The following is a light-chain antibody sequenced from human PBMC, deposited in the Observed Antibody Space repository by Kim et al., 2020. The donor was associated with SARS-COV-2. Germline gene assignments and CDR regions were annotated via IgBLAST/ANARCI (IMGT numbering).Light chain of an antibody. J-gene: IGKJ2*01. CDR2: NGS. V-gene: IGKV3-15*01. Sequence: SVSPGESAVRPCKSSHSVVISLAWYQQKPGQSPRLLIHNGSTRATGIPARFSGSGSGTEFTLSISSLQSEDFAVYYCQQYKSWPSFGQGTKLEI. CDR3: QQYKSWPS. CDR1: HSVVIS.